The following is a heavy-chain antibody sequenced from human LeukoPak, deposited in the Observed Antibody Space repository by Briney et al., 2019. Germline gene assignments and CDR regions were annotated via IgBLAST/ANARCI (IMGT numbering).Heavy chain of an antibody. CDR2: IYHTGST. CDR3: ATTDRMTVVTPPNYYYYGMDV. V-gene: IGHV4-30-2*02. D-gene: IGHD4-23*01. Sequence: PSETLSLTCDVSGGSISSGLYSWSWIRQPLGKGLEWIGYIYHTGSTYYNPSLKSRVTISVDTSKNQFSLKLSSVTAADTAVYYCATTDRMTVVTPPNYYYYGMDVWGQGTTVTVSS. CDR1: GGSISSGLYS. J-gene: IGHJ6*02.